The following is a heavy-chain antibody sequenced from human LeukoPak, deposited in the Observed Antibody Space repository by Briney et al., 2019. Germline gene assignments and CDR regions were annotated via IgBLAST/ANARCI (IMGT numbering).Heavy chain of an antibody. CDR3: ARITGGIYCSSTSCSKISGDFDY. J-gene: IGHJ4*02. Sequence: ASVKVSCKASGYTFTSYYMHWVRQAPGQGLESMGIINPSGGSTSYAQKFQGRVTMTRDTSTSTVYMELSSLRSEDTAVYYCARITGGIYCSSTSCSKISGDFDYWGQGTLVTVSS. V-gene: IGHV1-46*01. D-gene: IGHD2-2*01. CDR2: INPSGGST. CDR1: GYTFTSYY.